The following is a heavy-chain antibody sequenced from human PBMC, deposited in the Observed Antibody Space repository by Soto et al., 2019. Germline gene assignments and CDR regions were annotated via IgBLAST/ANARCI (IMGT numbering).Heavy chain of an antibody. CDR1: GGSISSSSYY. J-gene: IGHJ4*02. V-gene: IGHV4-39*01. Sequence: QLQLQESGPGLVKPSETLSLTCTVSGGSISSSSYYWGWIRQPPGKGLEWIGSIYYSGSTYYNPSLKSRVTISVDTSKNQFSLKLSSVTAADTAVYYCARQSTGLPWELPPYYFDYWGQGTLVTVSS. D-gene: IGHD1-26*01. CDR2: IYYSGST. CDR3: ARQSTGLPWELPPYYFDY.